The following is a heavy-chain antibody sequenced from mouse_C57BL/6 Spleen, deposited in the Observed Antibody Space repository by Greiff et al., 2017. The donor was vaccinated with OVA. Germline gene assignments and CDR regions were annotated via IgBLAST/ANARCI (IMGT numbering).Heavy chain of an antibody. CDR1: GYTFTSYW. J-gene: IGHJ2*01. CDR2: IDPSDSET. Sequence: QVQLQQPGAELVRPGSSVKLSCKASGYTFTSYWMHWVKQRPIQGLEWIGNIDPSDSETHYNQKFKDKATLTVDKSSSTASMQLSSLTSEDSAVYYCARGTAQATYYFDYWGQGTTLTVSS. D-gene: IGHD3-2*02. V-gene: IGHV1-52*01. CDR3: ARGTAQATYYFDY.